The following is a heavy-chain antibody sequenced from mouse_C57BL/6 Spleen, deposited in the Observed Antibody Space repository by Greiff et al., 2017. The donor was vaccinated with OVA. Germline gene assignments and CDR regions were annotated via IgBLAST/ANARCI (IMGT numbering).Heavy chain of an antibody. D-gene: IGHD4-1*01. Sequence: VQLQQSGPGLVAPSQSLSITCTVSGFSLTSYGVSWVRQPPGKGLEWLGVIWGAGSTNYHSALISRLTISKDNSKRHVFLKPNSRQTDYTATDYCAMNWESSAMDYWGQGTSVTVSS. V-gene: IGHV2-3*01. CDR1: GFSLTSYG. CDR3: AMNWESSAMDY. CDR2: IWGAGST. J-gene: IGHJ4*01.